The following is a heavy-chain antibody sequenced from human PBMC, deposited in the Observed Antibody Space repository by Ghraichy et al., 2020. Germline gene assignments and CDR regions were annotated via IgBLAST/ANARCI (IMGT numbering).Heavy chain of an antibody. D-gene: IGHD3-3*01. J-gene: IGHJ4*02. V-gene: IGHV4-34*01. CDR3: ARERRPTIFGVVHKTYFDY. CDR1: GGSFSGYY. CDR2: INHSGST. Sequence: SETLSLTCAVYGGSFSGYYWSWIRQPPGKGLEWIGEINHSGSTNYNPSLKSRVTISVDTSKNQFSLKLSSVTAADTAVYYCARERRPTIFGVVHKTYFDYWGQETLVTVSS.